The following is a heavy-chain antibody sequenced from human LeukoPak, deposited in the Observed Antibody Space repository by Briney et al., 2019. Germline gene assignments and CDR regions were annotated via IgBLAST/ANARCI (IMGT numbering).Heavy chain of an antibody. J-gene: IGHJ5*02. Sequence: PGGSLRLSCAASRFTFSSYYMSWVRQAPGKGLEWVANINQDGSEKYCVDSVKGRFTISRDNAKNSLYLQMNSLRAEDTAVYYCARHVPVSSVAEGGWFDPWGQGTLVTVSS. CDR1: RFTFSSYY. CDR2: INQDGSEK. V-gene: IGHV3-7*01. D-gene: IGHD6-6*01. CDR3: ARHVPVSSVAEGGWFDP.